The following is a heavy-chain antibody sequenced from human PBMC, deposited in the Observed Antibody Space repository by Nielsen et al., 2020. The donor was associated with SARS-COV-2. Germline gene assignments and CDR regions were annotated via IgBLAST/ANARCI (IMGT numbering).Heavy chain of an antibody. Sequence: WVRQAPGQGLEWMGWISAYNGNTNYAQKLQGRVTMTTDTSTGTAYMELRSLRSDDTAVYYCARDKEQWLDGYYYYGMDVWGQGTTVTVSS. CDR2: ISAYNGNT. CDR3: ARDKEQWLDGYYYYGMDV. J-gene: IGHJ6*02. D-gene: IGHD6-19*01. V-gene: IGHV1-18*01.